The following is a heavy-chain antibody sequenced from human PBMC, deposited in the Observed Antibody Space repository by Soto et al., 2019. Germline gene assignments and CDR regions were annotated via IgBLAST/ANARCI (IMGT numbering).Heavy chain of an antibody. CDR2: ISGSGDIT. V-gene: IGHV3-23*01. Sequence: GGSLRLSCAASGFTFSSYAMSWVRQAPGRGLDWVSAISGSGDITYSADSVKGRFTISRDNSKNTLYLQMNSPRAEDTAVYYCAVHGYDYWGQGTQVTVSS. D-gene: IGHD1-1*01. CDR1: GFTFSSYA. CDR3: AVHGYDY. J-gene: IGHJ4*02.